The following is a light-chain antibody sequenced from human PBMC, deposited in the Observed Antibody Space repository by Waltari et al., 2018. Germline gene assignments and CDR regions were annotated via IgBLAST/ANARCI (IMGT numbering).Light chain of an antibody. V-gene: IGLV1-47*01. CDR2: RND. CDR1: SSNLRTHY. J-gene: IGLJ2*01. Sequence: QSVLTQPPSASGTPGQRVTISCSASSSNLRTHYICWYQQLPGTAPDLLIFRNDQRPSGGSDRFSASKSGTSASLAISGLRSEDGADYYCASWGDGLSGPSVVFGGGTKLTVL. CDR3: ASWGDGLSGPSVV.